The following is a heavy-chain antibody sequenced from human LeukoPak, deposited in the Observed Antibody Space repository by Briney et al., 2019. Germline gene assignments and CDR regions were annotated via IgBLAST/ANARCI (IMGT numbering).Heavy chain of an antibody. CDR3: AKEGYCSSTSCYHNWFDP. V-gene: IGHV3-30*18. J-gene: IGHJ5*02. Sequence: GGSLRLSCAASGFTFSSYGMHWLRQAPGKGLEWVAVISYDGSNKYYADSVKGRFTISRDNSKNTLYLQMNSLRAEDTAVYYCAKEGYCSSTSCYHNWFDPWGQGTLVTVSS. CDR1: GFTFSSYG. D-gene: IGHD2-2*01. CDR2: ISYDGSNK.